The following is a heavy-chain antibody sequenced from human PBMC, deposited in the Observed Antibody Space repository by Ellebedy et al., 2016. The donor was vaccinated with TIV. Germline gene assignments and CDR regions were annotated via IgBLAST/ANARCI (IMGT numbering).Heavy chain of an antibody. CDR2: IKQDGSEK. CDR3: ARAPETRHDAFDI. D-gene: IGHD1-14*01. V-gene: IGHV3-7*02. CDR1: GFTFSSYW. J-gene: IGHJ3*02. Sequence: GESLKISCAASGFTFSSYWMSWVRQAPGKGLEWVANIKQDGSEKYYVDSVKGRFTISRDNAKNSLYLQMNSLRAEDTAVYYCARAPETRHDAFDIWGQGTMVTVSS.